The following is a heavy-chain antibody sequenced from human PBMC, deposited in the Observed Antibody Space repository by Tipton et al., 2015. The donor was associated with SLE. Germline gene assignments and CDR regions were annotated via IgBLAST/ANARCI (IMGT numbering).Heavy chain of an antibody. Sequence: TLSLTFTVSGGSVTSRSHYWGWIRRSPGKGLEWIGNLYYSGVTYYNPSLKTRLTMSVDTSRDQFSLTLNSVTAADTGIYYCARGREWNWSPYYMDVWGKGTTVTVSS. CDR3: ARGREWNWSPYYMDV. V-gene: IGHV4-39*07. CDR1: GGSVTSRSHY. CDR2: LYYSGVT. J-gene: IGHJ6*03. D-gene: IGHD1-1*01.